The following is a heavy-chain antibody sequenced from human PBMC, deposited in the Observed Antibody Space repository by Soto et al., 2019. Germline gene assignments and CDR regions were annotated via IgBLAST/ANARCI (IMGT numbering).Heavy chain of an antibody. CDR2: IYYSGST. CDR1: GGSISSGGYY. D-gene: IGHD3-16*02. CDR3: ARDRGDYVWGSYRGETHNWFDP. J-gene: IGHJ5*02. Sequence: PSETLSLTCTVSGGSISSGGYYWSWIRQHPGKGLEWIGYIYYSGSTYYNPSLKSRVTISVDTSKNQFSLKLSSVTAADTAVYYCARDRGDYVWGSYRGETHNWFDPWGQGTLVTVSS. V-gene: IGHV4-31*03.